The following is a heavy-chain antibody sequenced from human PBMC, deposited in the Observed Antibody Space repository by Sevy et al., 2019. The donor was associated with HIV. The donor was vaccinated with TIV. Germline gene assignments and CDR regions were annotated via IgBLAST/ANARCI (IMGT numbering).Heavy chain of an antibody. V-gene: IGHV4-31*03. CDR1: GGSIRSGGYY. D-gene: IGHD3-22*01. Sequence: SETLSLTCTVSGGSIRSGGYYWSWIRQHPGKGLEWIGYIYYSGRTYNNPSLKSRVTISVDTSKNQLSLKLSSVTAAETAVYYCARGGMDSSGYYYFQSVGIYYWGQGTLVTVSS. CDR2: IYYSGRT. J-gene: IGHJ4*02. CDR3: ARGGMDSSGYYYFQSVGIYY.